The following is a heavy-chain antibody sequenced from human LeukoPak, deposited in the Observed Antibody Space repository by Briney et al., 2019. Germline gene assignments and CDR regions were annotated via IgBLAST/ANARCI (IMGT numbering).Heavy chain of an antibody. D-gene: IGHD2-8*02. Sequence: NPGGSLRLSCAASGFTFSDYYMSWIRQAPGKGLEWVSYISSSGSTIYYADSVKGRFTISRDNAKNSLYLQMNSLRVEDTAIYYCATYRQVLLPFESWGQGTLVTVSS. CDR2: ISSSGSTI. J-gene: IGHJ4*02. V-gene: IGHV3-11*01. CDR1: GFTFSDYY. CDR3: ATYRQVLLPFES.